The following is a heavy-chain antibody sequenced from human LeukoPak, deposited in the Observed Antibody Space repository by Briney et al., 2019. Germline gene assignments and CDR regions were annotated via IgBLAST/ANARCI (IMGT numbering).Heavy chain of an antibody. J-gene: IGHJ4*02. CDR2: VSSFGGST. CDR3: AKAPGVAGPPEYYFDS. CDR1: GFTLSSFA. V-gene: IGHV3-23*01. Sequence: PGGSLRLSCAASGFTLSSFAMTWVRQAPGKGLEWVSAVSSFGGSTYYADSVKGRFTISRDNSKNTLYLQMNSLRAEDTAVSYCAKAPGVAGPPEYYFDSPGPGTLVTVSS. D-gene: IGHD6-19*01.